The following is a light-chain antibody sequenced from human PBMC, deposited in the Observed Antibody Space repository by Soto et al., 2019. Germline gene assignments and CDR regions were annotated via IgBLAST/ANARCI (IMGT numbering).Light chain of an antibody. Sequence: NQMTQSPATLSASLGDRVTMTCRASQSLDRDYLAWYQQKPGKAPNLLIYKASTLETGVSSRFTGGGSGTVFTLTISSLQPDDFATYYCHQYDSSPRTFGPGTTVDLK. CDR2: KAS. CDR3: HQYDSSPRT. CDR1: QSLDRDY. J-gene: IGKJ1*01. V-gene: IGKV1-5*03.